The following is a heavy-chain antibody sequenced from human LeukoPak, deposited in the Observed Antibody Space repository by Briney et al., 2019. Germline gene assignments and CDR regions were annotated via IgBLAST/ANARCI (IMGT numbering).Heavy chain of an antibody. V-gene: IGHV1-2*02. Sequence: ASVKVSCKASGYTFTGYYMHWVRQAPGQGLEWMGWINPNSGGTNYAQKFQGRVTMTRDTSISTAYMELSRLRSDDTAVYYCARERSVLTGYDYWGQGTLVTVSS. CDR2: INPNSGGT. J-gene: IGHJ4*02. CDR1: GYTFTGYY. CDR3: ARERSVLTGYDY. D-gene: IGHD3-9*01.